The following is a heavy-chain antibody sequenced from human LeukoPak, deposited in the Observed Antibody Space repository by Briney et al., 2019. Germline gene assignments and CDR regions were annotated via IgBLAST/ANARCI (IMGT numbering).Heavy chain of an antibody. V-gene: IGHV4-34*08. J-gene: IGHJ4*02. CDR3: ATYYDSGHYFDY. CDR2: INHSGST. Sequence: GSPRLSCAASGFTFSSYWMSWIRQPPGKGLEWIGEINHSGSTNYNPSLKSRVTISVDTSKNQFSLKLSSVTAADTAVYYCATYYDSGHYFDYWGQGTLVTVSS. CDR1: GFTFSSYW. D-gene: IGHD3-3*01.